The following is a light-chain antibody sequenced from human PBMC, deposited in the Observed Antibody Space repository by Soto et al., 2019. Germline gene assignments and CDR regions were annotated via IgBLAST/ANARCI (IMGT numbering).Light chain of an antibody. J-gene: IGLJ2*01. Sequence: QSALTQPGSVSGSPGASVTISCTGTSSDVGGYIYVSWYQQHPGKAPKLMIYDVNKRPSGVPDRFSGSKSGNTASLTISGLQAEDEADYYGCSYAGSNTLVLFGTGTKLTVL. CDR1: SSDVGGYIY. CDR2: DVN. V-gene: IGLV2-11*01. CDR3: CSYAGSNTLVL.